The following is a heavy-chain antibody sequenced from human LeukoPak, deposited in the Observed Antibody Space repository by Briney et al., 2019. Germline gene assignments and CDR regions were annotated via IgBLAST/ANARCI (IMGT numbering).Heavy chain of an antibody. CDR3: ARVQWELRGVGSYFDY. Sequence: GGSLRLSCTGSGFPFNMFAMNWVRQAPGKGLEWVANIKQDGSEKYYVDSVKGRFTISRDNAKNSLYLQMNSLRAEDTAVYYCARVQWELRGVGSYFDYWGQGTLVTVSS. D-gene: IGHD1-26*01. J-gene: IGHJ4*02. CDR2: IKQDGSEK. V-gene: IGHV3-7*01. CDR1: GFPFNMFA.